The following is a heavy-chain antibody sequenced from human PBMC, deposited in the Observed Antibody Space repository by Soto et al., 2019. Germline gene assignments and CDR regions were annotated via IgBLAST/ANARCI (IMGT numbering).Heavy chain of an antibody. CDR1: GFTFSSYE. Sequence: GGSLRLSSAASGFTFSSYEMNWVRQAPGKGLEWVSYISSSGSTIYYADSVKGRFTISRDNAKNSLYLQMNSLRAEDTAVYYCARVPVYCSGGSCYPQPAYFDYWGQGTLVTVSS. J-gene: IGHJ4*02. CDR3: ARVPVYCSGGSCYPQPAYFDY. D-gene: IGHD2-15*01. V-gene: IGHV3-48*03. CDR2: ISSSGSTI.